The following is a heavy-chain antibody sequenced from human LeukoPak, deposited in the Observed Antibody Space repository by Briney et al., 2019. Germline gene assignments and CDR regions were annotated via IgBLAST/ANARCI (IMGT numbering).Heavy chain of an antibody. J-gene: IGHJ6*02. CDR3: AKVASSGWPYYGMDV. CDR1: GFTFSSYA. V-gene: IGHV3-23*01. D-gene: IGHD6-19*01. Sequence: GGSLRLSCAASGFTFSSYAMTRVRQAPAKGLEWLSCISVNGGITYYADSVKGRFTVSRDNSKNTVYLQMNSLRAEDTAVYYCAKVASSGWPYYGMDVWGQGTTVTVSS. CDR2: ISVNGGIT.